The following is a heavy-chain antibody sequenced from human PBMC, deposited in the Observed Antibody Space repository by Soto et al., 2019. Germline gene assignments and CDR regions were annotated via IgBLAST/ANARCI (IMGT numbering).Heavy chain of an antibody. Sequence: PGESLKISCKGSGYSFTSYWIGWVRQMPGKGLEWMGIIYPGDSDTRYSPSFQGQVTISADKSISTAYLQWSSLKASDTAMYYCARPGSSSPHYYGLDVWGQGTTVTVSS. CDR1: GYSFTSYW. CDR3: ARPGSSSPHYYGLDV. D-gene: IGHD6-13*01. J-gene: IGHJ6*02. CDR2: IYPGDSDT. V-gene: IGHV5-51*01.